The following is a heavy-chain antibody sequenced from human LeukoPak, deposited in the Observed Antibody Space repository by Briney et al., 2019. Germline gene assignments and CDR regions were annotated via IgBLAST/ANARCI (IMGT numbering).Heavy chain of an antibody. Sequence: PGRSLRLSCAASGFTFSSYGMHWVRQAPGKGLEWVAVISYDGSNKYYADSVKGRFTISRDSSKNTLYLQMNSLRAEDTAVYYCAKREYSGYDFIDYWGQGTLVTVSS. J-gene: IGHJ4*02. CDR1: GFTFSSYG. CDR3: AKREYSGYDFIDY. V-gene: IGHV3-30*18. CDR2: ISYDGSNK. D-gene: IGHD5-12*01.